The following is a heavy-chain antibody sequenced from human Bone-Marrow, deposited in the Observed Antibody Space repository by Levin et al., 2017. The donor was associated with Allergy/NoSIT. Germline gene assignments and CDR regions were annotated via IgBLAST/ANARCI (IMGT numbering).Heavy chain of an antibody. CDR1: GFTFNSYG. Sequence: GESLKISCAASGFTFNSYGMHWVRQAPGKGLEWVAVISYDGTDKYYADSVKGRFTISRDNSKNTLYLQMNSLRPEDSAVYYCARSEQHKVPPGVSYLDSWGQGSLVIVSS. J-gene: IGHJ4*02. CDR3: ARSEQHKVPPGVSYLDS. D-gene: IGHD3-10*01. CDR2: ISYDGTDK. V-gene: IGHV3-30*03.